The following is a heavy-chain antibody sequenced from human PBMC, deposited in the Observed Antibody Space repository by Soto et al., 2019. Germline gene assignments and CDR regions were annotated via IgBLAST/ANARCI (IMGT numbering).Heavy chain of an antibody. CDR3: TTDCSGGSCYPGAYYYYYGMDV. CDR1: GFSFSYAL. Sequence: GGSLRLSCAASGFSFSYALMSWVRQSPGKGLEWVGRVKSKTDGGTTDYAAPVKGRFTISRDDSKTTLYLQMNSLKTEDTAVYYCTTDCSGGSCYPGAYYYYYGMDVWGQGTTVTVSS. J-gene: IGHJ6*02. CDR2: VKSKTDGGTT. D-gene: IGHD2-15*01. V-gene: IGHV3-15*01.